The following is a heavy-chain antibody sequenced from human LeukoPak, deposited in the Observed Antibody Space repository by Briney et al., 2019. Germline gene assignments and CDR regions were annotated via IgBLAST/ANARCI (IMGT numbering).Heavy chain of an antibody. Sequence: ASVKVSCKASGGTFTSYDINWVRQATGQGLEWMGWMNPNSGNTGYAQKFQGRVTITRNTSISTAYMELSSLRSEDTAVYYCARGLAAAGTVRFDYWGQGTLVTVSS. J-gene: IGHJ4*02. V-gene: IGHV1-8*03. CDR3: ARGLAAAGTVRFDY. D-gene: IGHD6-13*01. CDR1: GGTFTSYD. CDR2: MNPNSGNT.